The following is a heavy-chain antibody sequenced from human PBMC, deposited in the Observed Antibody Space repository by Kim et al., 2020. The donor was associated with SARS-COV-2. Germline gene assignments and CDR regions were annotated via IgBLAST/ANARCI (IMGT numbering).Heavy chain of an antibody. J-gene: IGHJ6*02. CDR3: ATCTVTTLYYYYYYGMDV. CDR2: IYYSGST. D-gene: IGHD4-17*01. CDR1: GGSISSSSYY. V-gene: IGHV4-39*07. Sequence: SETLSLTCTVSGGSISSSSYYWGWIRQPPGKGLEWIGSIYYSGSTYYNPSLKSRVTISVDTSKNQFSLKLSSVTAADTAVYYCATCTVTTLYYYYYYGMDVGGQGTTVTVSS.